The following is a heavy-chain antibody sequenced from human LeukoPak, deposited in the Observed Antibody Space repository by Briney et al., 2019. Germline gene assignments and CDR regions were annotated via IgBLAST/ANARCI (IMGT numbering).Heavy chain of an antibody. CDR1: GFTFSGYA. J-gene: IGHJ6*02. V-gene: IGHV3-23*01. D-gene: IGHD4-17*01. CDR3: TKGRYGDYDKDV. CDR2: ISGGGGGST. Sequence: GGSLRLSCAASGFTFSGYAMGWVRQAPGKGLEWVSAISGGGGGSTFYADSVKGRFTISRDNSKNTLYLQMNSLRAEDTAVYYCTKGRYGDYDKDVWGQGTTVTVSS.